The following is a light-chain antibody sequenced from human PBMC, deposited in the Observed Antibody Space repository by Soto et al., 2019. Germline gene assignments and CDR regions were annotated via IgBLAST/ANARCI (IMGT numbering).Light chain of an antibody. CDR2: DAS. Sequence: EIVMTQSPATLSVSPGERATLSCRASQSVGINLAWYQHKPGQPPRLLMYDASKRATGFPARFSGSGSGTEFTLTISSLQSEDFAVYYCQQYNNWLGTFGQGTKVEIK. CDR1: QSVGIN. CDR3: QQYNNWLGT. V-gene: IGKV3-15*01. J-gene: IGKJ1*01.